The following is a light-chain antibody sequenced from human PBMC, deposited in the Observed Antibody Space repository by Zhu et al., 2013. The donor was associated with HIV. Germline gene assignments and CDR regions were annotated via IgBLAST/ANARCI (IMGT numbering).Light chain of an antibody. CDR3: ATWDSSLTAGV. V-gene: IGLV1-51*01. CDR1: SSNIGNNY. Sequence: QSVLTQPPSVSAATGQKVTISCSGSSSNIGNNYVSWYQQLPGRAPKLLIYDNYKRPSGIPDRFFGPKSGTSATLDITGLQTGDEADYHCATWDSSLTAGVFGGGTKLTVL. J-gene: IGLJ2*01. CDR2: DNY.